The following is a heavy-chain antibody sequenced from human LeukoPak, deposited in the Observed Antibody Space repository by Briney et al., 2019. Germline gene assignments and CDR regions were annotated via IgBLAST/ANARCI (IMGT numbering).Heavy chain of an antibody. V-gene: IGHV4-38-2*01. Sequence: PSETLSLTCAVSGYSISSGYYWGWIRQPPGKGLEWIRTIHRSGDTSYNPSLKSRVTISVDTSKNQLSLRLTSLTAADTAIYYCARHGNIVIVPAALGFDYWGQGTLVTVSS. CDR3: ARHGNIVIVPAALGFDY. D-gene: IGHD2-2*01. J-gene: IGHJ4*02. CDR1: GYSISSGYY. CDR2: IHRSGDT.